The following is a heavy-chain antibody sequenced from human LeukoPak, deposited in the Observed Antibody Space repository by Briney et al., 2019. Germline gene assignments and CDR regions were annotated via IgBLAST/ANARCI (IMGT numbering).Heavy chain of an antibody. J-gene: IGHJ4*02. CDR2: LYYSGST. CDR3: ARDYYDSSGYLDY. Sequence: PSETLSLTCTVSDDSITMYYWTWIRQPPGKGLEWIGSLYYSGSTYNPSLKSRVTISVDTSKNQFSLKLSSVTAADTAVYYCARDYYDSSGYLDYWGQGTLVTVSS. D-gene: IGHD3-22*01. CDR1: DDSITMYY. V-gene: IGHV4-39*01.